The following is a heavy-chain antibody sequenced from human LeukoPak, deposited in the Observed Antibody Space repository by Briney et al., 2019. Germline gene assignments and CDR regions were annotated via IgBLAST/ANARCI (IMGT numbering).Heavy chain of an antibody. CDR3: VRGLLEWLRLETYYFDY. CDR2: IKTDGSQK. Sequence: GGSLRLSCAASGFTFSKYWMTWVRQAPGKGLEWVANIKTDGSQKYYVDSVKGRFSISRDNAKNSLYLQMNSLTADDTATYYCVRGLLEWLRLETYYFDYWGQGTLVTVSS. J-gene: IGHJ4*02. D-gene: IGHD3-3*01. CDR1: GFTFSKYW. V-gene: IGHV3-7*01.